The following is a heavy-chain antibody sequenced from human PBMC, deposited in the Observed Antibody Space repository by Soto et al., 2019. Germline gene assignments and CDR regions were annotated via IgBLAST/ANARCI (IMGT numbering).Heavy chain of an antibody. J-gene: IGHJ4*02. D-gene: IGHD6-6*01. Sequence: SETLSLTCTVSGGSISSGGYYWSWIRQHPGKGLEWIGYIYYSGSTYYNPSLKSRVTISVDTSKNQFSLKLSSVTAADTAVYYCARDSPREYSSSYFDYWGQGTLVTVSS. CDR1: GGSISSGGYY. CDR2: IYYSGST. CDR3: ARDSPREYSSSYFDY. V-gene: IGHV4-31*03.